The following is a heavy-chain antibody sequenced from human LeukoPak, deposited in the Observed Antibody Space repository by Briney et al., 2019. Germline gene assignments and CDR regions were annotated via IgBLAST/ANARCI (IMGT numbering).Heavy chain of an antibody. J-gene: IGHJ4*02. CDR3: ARGGKATVVTM. CDR2: IYSSGST. CDR1: GGSINSYY. V-gene: IGHV4-4*07. D-gene: IGHD4-23*01. Sequence: PSETLSLTCTVSGGSINSYYWSWIRQPAGKGLEWIGRIYSSGSTNYNPSLKSRVSMSVDTSENQFSLKLTSVTAAGTAVYYCARGGKATVVTMWGQGILVTVSS.